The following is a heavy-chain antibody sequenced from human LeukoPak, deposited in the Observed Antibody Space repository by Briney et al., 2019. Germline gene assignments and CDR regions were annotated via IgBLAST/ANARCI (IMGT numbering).Heavy chain of an antibody. Sequence: SETLSLTCTVSGGSISSYYWSWIRQPPGKGLEWIGYIYYSGSTNYNPSLKSRVTISVDTSKNQFSLKLSSVTAADTAVYYCARHYYDSSGRGFDPWGQGTLVTVSS. CDR2: IYYSGST. D-gene: IGHD3-22*01. V-gene: IGHV4-59*01. J-gene: IGHJ5*02. CDR1: GGSISSYY. CDR3: ARHYYDSSGRGFDP.